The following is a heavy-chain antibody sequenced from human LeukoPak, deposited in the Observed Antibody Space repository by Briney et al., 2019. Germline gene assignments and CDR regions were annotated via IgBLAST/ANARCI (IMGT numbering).Heavy chain of an antibody. CDR3: AKAVGGHYDILTGYHYFDY. CDR2: IKQDGSEK. D-gene: IGHD3-9*01. V-gene: IGHV3-7*03. J-gene: IGHJ4*02. Sequence: PGGSLRLSCAASGFTLSSYWMSWVRQAPGKGLEWVANIKQDGSEKYYVDSVKGRFTISRDNAKNSLYLQMNSLRAEDTALYYCAKAVGGHYDILTGYHYFDYWGQGTLVTVSS. CDR1: GFTLSSYW.